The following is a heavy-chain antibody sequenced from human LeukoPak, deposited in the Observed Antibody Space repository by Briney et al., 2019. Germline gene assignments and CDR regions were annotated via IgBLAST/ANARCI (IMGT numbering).Heavy chain of an antibody. Sequence: SGGSLRLSCAASGFTFSSYFMTWVRKAPGKGLEWVSSISTLSTYAHYADSVKGRFTISRDNAKNSLYLQMNSLRPEDTAVYYCARDGPYSDSWSGPFAFDMWGQGTMVIVSS. D-gene: IGHD3-3*01. CDR1: GFTFSSYF. CDR2: ISTLSTYA. J-gene: IGHJ3*02. CDR3: ARDGPYSDSWSGPFAFDM. V-gene: IGHV3-21*01.